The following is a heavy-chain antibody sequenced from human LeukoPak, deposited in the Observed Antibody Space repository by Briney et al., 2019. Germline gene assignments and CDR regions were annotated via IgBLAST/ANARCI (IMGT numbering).Heavy chain of an antibody. D-gene: IGHD2-15*01. Sequence: GGSLRLSCAASGFTFSDYGMHWVRQAPGKGLEWVAVISYDGSNKYYADSVKGRFTISRDNSKNTLFLQMNSLRAEDTAVYYCARASALDYWGQGALVTVSS. CDR1: GFTFSDYG. CDR2: ISYDGSNK. CDR3: ARASALDY. J-gene: IGHJ4*02. V-gene: IGHV3-30*03.